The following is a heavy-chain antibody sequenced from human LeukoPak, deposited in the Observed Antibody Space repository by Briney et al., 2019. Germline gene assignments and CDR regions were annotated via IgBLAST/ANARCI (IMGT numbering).Heavy chain of an antibody. CDR1: GFNFNIYD. Sequence: GGSLSLSCAGSGFNFNIYDMHWVRQAPGKGLEWVAVVWYDESNKYYVDSVKGRFTISRDNSKNTLYLQMNSLRVEDTALYYCAREDSSGAFDIWGQGTMVTVSS. V-gene: IGHV3-33*08. CDR3: AREDSSGAFDI. D-gene: IGHD3-22*01. CDR2: VWYDESNK. J-gene: IGHJ3*02.